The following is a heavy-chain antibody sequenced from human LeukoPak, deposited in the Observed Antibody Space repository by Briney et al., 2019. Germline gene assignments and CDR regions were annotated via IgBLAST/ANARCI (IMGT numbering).Heavy chain of an antibody. D-gene: IGHD3-10*01. V-gene: IGHV3-7*01. J-gene: IGHJ4*02. CDR1: GFSFTNAW. CDR2: IKQDGSEK. CDR3: ARESMGYYYGSGSYLSQYYFDY. Sequence: GGSLRLSCAASGFSFTNAWMSWVRQAPGKGLEWVANIKQDGSEKYYVDSVKGRFTISRDNAKNSLYLQMNSLRAEDTAVYYCARESMGYYYGSGSYLSQYYFDYWGQGTLVTVSS.